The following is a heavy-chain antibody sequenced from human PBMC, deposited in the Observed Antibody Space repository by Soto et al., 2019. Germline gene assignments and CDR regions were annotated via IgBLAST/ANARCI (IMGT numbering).Heavy chain of an antibody. V-gene: IGHV3-21*01. CDR2: ISSSSSYI. CDR1: GFTFSSYS. Sequence: GGSLRLSCAASGFTFSSYSMNWVRQAPGKGLEWVSSISSSSSYIYYADSVKGRFTISRDNAKNSLYLQMNSLRAEDTAVYYCARDSDDILTGHQAYYYYYYGMDVWGQGTTVTVSS. CDR3: ARDSDDILTGHQAYYYYYYGMDV. D-gene: IGHD3-9*01. J-gene: IGHJ6*02.